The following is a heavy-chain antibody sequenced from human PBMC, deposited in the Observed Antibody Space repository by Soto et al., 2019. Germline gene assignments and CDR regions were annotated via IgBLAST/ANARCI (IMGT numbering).Heavy chain of an antibody. J-gene: IGHJ6*02. V-gene: IGHV4-31*03. D-gene: IGHD6-13*01. CDR1: GGSISSGGYY. CDR3: ASSIAAPGYYYYGMDV. CDR2: IYYSGST. Sequence: PSETLSLTCTVSGGSISSGGYYWSWIRQHPGKGLEWIGYIYYSGSTYYNPSLKSRVTISVDTSKNQFSLKLSSVTAADTAVYYCASSIAAPGYYYYGMDVWGQGTTVTVSS.